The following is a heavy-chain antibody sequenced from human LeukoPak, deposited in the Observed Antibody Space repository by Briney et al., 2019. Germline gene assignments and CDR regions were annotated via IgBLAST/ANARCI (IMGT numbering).Heavy chain of an antibody. Sequence: ASVKVSCKASGYTFTGYYMHWVRQAPGQGLEWMGWISAYNGNTNYAQKLQGRVTMTTDTSTSTAFMELRSLRSDDTAVYYCARDQSATFFDYWGQGTLVTVSS. CDR3: ARDQSATFFDY. V-gene: IGHV1-18*04. CDR2: ISAYNGNT. J-gene: IGHJ4*02. CDR1: GYTFTGYY.